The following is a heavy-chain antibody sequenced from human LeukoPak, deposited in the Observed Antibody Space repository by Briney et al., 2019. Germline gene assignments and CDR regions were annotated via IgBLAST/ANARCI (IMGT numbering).Heavy chain of an antibody. CDR1: GFTFSSYW. D-gene: IGHD5-18*01. V-gene: IGHV3-7*01. Sequence: GGSLRLSCAASGFTFSSYWMSWVRQAPGKGLEWVANIKQDGSEKYYVGSVKGRFTISRDNAKNSLYLQMNSLRAEDTAVYYCARDTDTAMVTLGFVVFWGQGTLVTVSS. CDR3: ARDTDTAMVTLGFVVF. J-gene: IGHJ4*02. CDR2: IKQDGSEK.